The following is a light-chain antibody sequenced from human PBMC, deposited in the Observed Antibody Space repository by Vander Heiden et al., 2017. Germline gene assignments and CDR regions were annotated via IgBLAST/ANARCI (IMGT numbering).Light chain of an antibody. V-gene: IGKV4-1*01. CDR3: QQYYSTPWT. J-gene: IGKJ1*01. CDR1: QSVLYSSNNKNY. CDR2: WAS. Sequence: DIVTTQSPDSLAVSLGERATINCKSSQSVLYSSNNKNYLAWYQQKPGQPPKLLIYWASIRESGVPDQFSGSGSGTDFTLTISSLQAEDVAVYYCQQYYSTPWTFGQGTKVEIK.